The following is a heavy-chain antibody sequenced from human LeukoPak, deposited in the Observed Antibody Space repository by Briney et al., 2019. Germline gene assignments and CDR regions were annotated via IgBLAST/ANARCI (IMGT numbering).Heavy chain of an antibody. CDR2: ISGSGGST. Sequence: GGSPRLFCEASGLNFSSYAMSWVRQAPGKGLEWVSDISGSGGSTYYADSVKGRFHIPSDNAKNTLYLQMNSLRAVDTAVYYCAKDLGAVAGTFIRPWWCLFDYWGQGTLVTVSS. CDR3: AKDLGAVAGTFIRPWWCLFDY. J-gene: IGHJ4*02. CDR1: GLNFSSYA. D-gene: IGHD6-19*01. V-gene: IGHV3-23*01.